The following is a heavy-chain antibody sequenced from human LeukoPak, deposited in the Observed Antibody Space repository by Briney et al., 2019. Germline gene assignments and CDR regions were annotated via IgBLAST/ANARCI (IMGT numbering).Heavy chain of an antibody. Sequence: GGSLRLSCAASGFTFEDYGMSWVRQAPGKGLEWVSGINWNGGSTGYADSVKGRFTISRDNAKNSLYLQMNSLRAEDTALYYCARDGGLPYYFDYWGQGTLVTVSS. CDR3: ARDGGLPYYFDY. J-gene: IGHJ4*02. CDR2: INWNGGST. V-gene: IGHV3-20*04. D-gene: IGHD2-15*01. CDR1: GFTFEDYG.